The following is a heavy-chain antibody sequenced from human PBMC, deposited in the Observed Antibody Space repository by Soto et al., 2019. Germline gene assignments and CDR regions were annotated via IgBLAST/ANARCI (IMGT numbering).Heavy chain of an antibody. Sequence: QVQLVESGGGVVQPGRSLRLSCAASGFTFSSYAMHWVRQAPGKGLEWVAVISYDGSNKYYADSVKGRFTISRDNSKNTLYLQMNSLRAEDTAVYCCARDNIAAAGPNFDYWGQGTLVTVSS. CDR3: ARDNIAAAGPNFDY. CDR1: GFTFSSYA. V-gene: IGHV3-30-3*01. D-gene: IGHD6-13*01. CDR2: ISYDGSNK. J-gene: IGHJ4*02.